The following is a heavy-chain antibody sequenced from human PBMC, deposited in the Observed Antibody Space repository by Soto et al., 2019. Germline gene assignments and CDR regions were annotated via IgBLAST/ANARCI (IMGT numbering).Heavy chain of an antibody. V-gene: IGHV3-30*18. CDR2: ISYDGSNK. Sequence: GGSLRLSCAASGFTFSSYGMHWVRQAPGKGLEWVAVISYDGSNKYYADSVKGRFTISRDNSKNTLYLQMNSLRAEDTAVYYCAKDFVSKVVVGGPRPADYAFDIWGQGTMVTVSS. D-gene: IGHD2-15*01. J-gene: IGHJ3*02. CDR1: GFTFSSYG. CDR3: AKDFVSKVVVGGPRPADYAFDI.